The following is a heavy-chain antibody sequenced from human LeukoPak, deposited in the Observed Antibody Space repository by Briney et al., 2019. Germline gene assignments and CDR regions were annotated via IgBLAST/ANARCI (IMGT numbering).Heavy chain of an antibody. D-gene: IGHD6-13*01. CDR3: AKASITGLYSSSYDY. V-gene: IGHV3-21*04. CDR2: ISSSSSYI. CDR1: GFTFSSYS. Sequence: PGGSLRLSCAASGFTFSSYSMNWVRQAPGKGLEWVSSISSSSSYIYYADSVKGRFTISRDNSKNTLYLQMNSLRAEDTAVYYCAKASITGLYSSSYDYWGQGTLVTVSS. J-gene: IGHJ4*02.